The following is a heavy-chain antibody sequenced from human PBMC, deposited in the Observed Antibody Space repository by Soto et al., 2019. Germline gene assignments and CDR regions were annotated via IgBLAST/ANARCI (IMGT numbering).Heavy chain of an antibody. V-gene: IGHV4-59*08. CDR3: ARRYSSGFDF. CDR1: GGSFSGYY. Sequence: SETLSLTCAVYGGSFSGYYWSWIRQPPGKGLEWIGYINYSGSTNYNPSLKSRVTISVDTSKNQFSLKLSSVTAADTAVHYCARRYSSGFDFWGQGTLVTVS. J-gene: IGHJ4*02. D-gene: IGHD6-19*01. CDR2: INYSGST.